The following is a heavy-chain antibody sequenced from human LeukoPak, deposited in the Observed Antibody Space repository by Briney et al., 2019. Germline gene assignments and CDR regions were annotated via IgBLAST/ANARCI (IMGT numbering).Heavy chain of an antibody. CDR1: GGSFSGYY. J-gene: IGHJ4*02. CDR3: AGDYYGSGSYYADY. V-gene: IGHV4-34*01. CDR2: INHSGST. D-gene: IGHD3-10*01. Sequence: SETLSLTCAVYGGSFSGYYWSWIRQPPGKGLEWIGEINHSGSTNYNPSLKSRVTISVDTSKNQFSLKLSSVTAADTAVYYCAGDYYGSGSYYADYWGQGTLVTVSS.